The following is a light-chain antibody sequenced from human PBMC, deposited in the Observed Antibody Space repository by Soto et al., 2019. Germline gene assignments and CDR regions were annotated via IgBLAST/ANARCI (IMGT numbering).Light chain of an antibody. CDR1: QSVRNNY. CDR3: QQFSSYPLT. J-gene: IGKJ4*01. CDR2: DAS. Sequence: DIVMTQSPATLSLSPGEGATLPCRASQSVRNNYLAWYQQKPGQAPRLLIYDASSRATGIPDRFSGGGSGTDFTLTISRLEPEDFAVYYCQQFSSYPLTFGGGTKVDIK. V-gene: IGKV3-20*01.